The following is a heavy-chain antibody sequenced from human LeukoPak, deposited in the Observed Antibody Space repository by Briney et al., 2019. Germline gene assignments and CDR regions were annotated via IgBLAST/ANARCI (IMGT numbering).Heavy chain of an antibody. J-gene: IGHJ5*02. CDR3: ARVPVVPAATPWFDP. Sequence: SETLSLTCTVSGGSIRSSYYYWGWIRQPPGKGLEWIGSIYDSGSTYYNPSLKSRVTISVDTSKNQFSLKLNSVTAADTAVYCCARVPVVPAATPWFDPWGQGTLVTVSS. CDR2: IYDSGST. V-gene: IGHV4-39*01. D-gene: IGHD2-2*02. CDR1: GGSIRSSYYY.